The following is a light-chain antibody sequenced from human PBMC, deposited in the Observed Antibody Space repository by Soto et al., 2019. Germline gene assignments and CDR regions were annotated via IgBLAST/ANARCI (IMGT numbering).Light chain of an antibody. Sequence: IQVTQSPYSLSASVGDRVTISCRASQGIRSDLAWYQQKPGKVPKLLIYGASRLASGVPSRFSGSGFGTEFTLTISSLQPEDFATYYCLQDYSFPWAFGQGTKVE. CDR1: QGIRSD. J-gene: IGKJ1*01. V-gene: IGKV1-6*01. CDR2: GAS. CDR3: LQDYSFPWA.